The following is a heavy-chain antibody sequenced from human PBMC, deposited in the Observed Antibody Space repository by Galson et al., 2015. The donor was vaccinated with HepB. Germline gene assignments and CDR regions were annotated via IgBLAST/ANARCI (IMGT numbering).Heavy chain of an antibody. J-gene: IGHJ4*01. V-gene: IGHV1-69*13. CDR3: ARAGGVGGTLWDFDY. CDR1: GDTFSSYG. CDR2: IIPIFGSA. Sequence: SVKVSCKASGDTFSSYGISWVRQAPGQGLEWMGGIIPIFGSANYAQKFQGRVTITADESTTTAYMELRSLRSEDTAVYYCARAGGVGGTLWDFDYWGQGTLVTVSS. D-gene: IGHD1-26*01.